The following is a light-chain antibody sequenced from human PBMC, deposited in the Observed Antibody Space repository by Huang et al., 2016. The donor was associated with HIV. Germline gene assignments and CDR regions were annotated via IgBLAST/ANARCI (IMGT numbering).Light chain of an antibody. CDR1: QSVNPN. CDR3: QQYNNWPRGT. CDR2: GAS. J-gene: IGKJ1*01. Sequence: EIVMTQSPATLSVSPGERATLSCRASQSVNPNLAWYQQKPGQAPGLLVYGASTRATVVPGRFSGSGSGTEVTLTISSLQSEDFAVYYCQQYNNWPRGTFGQGTKVEIK. V-gene: IGKV3-15*01.